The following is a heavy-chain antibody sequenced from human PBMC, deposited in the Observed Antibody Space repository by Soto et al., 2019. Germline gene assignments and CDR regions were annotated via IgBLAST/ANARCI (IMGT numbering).Heavy chain of an antibody. CDR2: ISYDGRYK. J-gene: IGHJ4*02. V-gene: IGHV3-30*18. D-gene: IGHD7-27*01. Sequence: QVQLVESGGGVVQPGRSLRLSCAASGFTFSSYGMHWVSQAAGKGLEWVAVISYDGRYKYYADSVKGRFTISRDNTKNTLYLQMNSLKAEDTAVAYCAKWTGGFDYWGQGTLVTVSS. CDR1: GFTFSSYG. CDR3: AKWTGGFDY.